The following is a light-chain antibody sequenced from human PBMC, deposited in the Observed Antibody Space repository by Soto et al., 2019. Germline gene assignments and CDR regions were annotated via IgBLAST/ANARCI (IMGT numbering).Light chain of an antibody. J-gene: IGKJ1*01. CDR1: QSVSSSY. Sequence: EIVLTQSPGTLSLSPGERATLYCRASQSVSSSYLAWYQQKPGQAPRLLIYGASSRATGIPDRFSGSGSGTDFTLTISRLEPGDFAVYYCQQYGTSRWTFGQGNKGEIK. CDR2: GAS. V-gene: IGKV3-20*01. CDR3: QQYGTSRWT.